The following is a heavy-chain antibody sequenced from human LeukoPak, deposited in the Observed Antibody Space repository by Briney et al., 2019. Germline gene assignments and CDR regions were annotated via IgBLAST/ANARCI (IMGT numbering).Heavy chain of an antibody. CDR1: ATISSSTYY. V-gene: IGHV4-39*01. Sequence: PSETLSLTCTVSATISSSTYYWGWIRQPPGKGLEWIGSIYSDGNTYYNPSLKSRVTISVDTSKNQFSLKLSSVTAADTAVYYCARLTAGTVDYWGQGTPVTVSS. J-gene: IGHJ4*02. CDR2: IYSDGNT. CDR3: ARLTAGTVDY. D-gene: IGHD1-1*01.